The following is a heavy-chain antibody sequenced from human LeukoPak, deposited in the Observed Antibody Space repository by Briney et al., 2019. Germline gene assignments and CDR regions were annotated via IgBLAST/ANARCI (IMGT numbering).Heavy chain of an antibody. V-gene: IGHV1-2*02. CDR1: GYTFTGYY. CDR2: IIPNSGGT. Sequence: ASVKVSCKASGYTFTGYYMHWVRQAPGQGLEWMGWIIPNSGGTNYAQKFQGRVTMTRDTSISTAYMELSRLRSDDTAVYYCARVRGSYSARTLDYWGQGTLVTVSS. J-gene: IGHJ4*02. D-gene: IGHD1-26*01. CDR3: ARVRGSYSARTLDY.